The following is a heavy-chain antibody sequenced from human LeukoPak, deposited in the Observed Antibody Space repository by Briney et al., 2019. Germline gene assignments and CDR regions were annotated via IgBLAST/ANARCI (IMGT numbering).Heavy chain of an antibody. CDR3: AKLTTS. V-gene: IGHV3-53*01. Sequence: GGSLRLSCAASGITVSTNYMSWVRQAPGKGLEWVAVTVGGGDGTYYADSVKGRFTISRDNSNNTLYLQMNSLRAEDTAVYYCAKLTTSWGQGTLVTVSS. D-gene: IGHD4-11*01. CDR2: TVGGGDGT. CDR1: GITVSTNY. J-gene: IGHJ4*02.